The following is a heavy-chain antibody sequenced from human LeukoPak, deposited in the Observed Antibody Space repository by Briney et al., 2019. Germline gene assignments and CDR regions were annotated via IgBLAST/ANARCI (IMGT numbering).Heavy chain of an antibody. V-gene: IGHV3-7*03. D-gene: IGHD3-3*01. CDR1: GFTFSSYW. CDR2: IKQDGSEK. Sequence: GGSLRLSCAASGFTFSSYWMNWVRQAPGKGLEWVANIKQDGSEKYYVDSVKGRFTISRDNSKNTLYLQMNSLRAEDTAVYYCANELRFSETYWGQGTLVTVSS. J-gene: IGHJ4*02. CDR3: ANELRFSETY.